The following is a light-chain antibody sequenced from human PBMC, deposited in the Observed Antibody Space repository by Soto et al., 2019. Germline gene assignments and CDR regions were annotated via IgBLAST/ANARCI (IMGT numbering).Light chain of an antibody. J-gene: IGLJ1*01. V-gene: IGLV2-23*01. CDR2: EGS. Sequence: QSVLIQPPSVSGSPGQSITISCTGTSSDVGSYKYVSWYQQYPGKAPKLMIYEGSKRPSGVSNRFSGSKSGNTASLTITGLQAEDEADYYCCSYAGSSTPYVFGSGTKVTVL. CDR3: CSYAGSSTPYV. CDR1: SSDVGSYKY.